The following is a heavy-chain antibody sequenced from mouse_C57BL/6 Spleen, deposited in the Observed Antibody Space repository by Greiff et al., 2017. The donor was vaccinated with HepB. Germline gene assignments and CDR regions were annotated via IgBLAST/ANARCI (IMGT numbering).Heavy chain of an antibody. D-gene: IGHD2-5*01. J-gene: IGHJ2*01. CDR3: ARVGSNAFFDY. CDR2: IDPSDSYT. Sequence: QVQLQQPGAELVRPGTSVKLSCKASGYTFTSYWMHWVKQRPGQDLEWIGVIDPSDSYTNYNQKFKGKATLTVDTSSSTAYMQLSSLTSEDSAVYYCARVGSNAFFDYWGQGTTLTVSS. CDR1: GYTFTSYW. V-gene: IGHV1-59*01.